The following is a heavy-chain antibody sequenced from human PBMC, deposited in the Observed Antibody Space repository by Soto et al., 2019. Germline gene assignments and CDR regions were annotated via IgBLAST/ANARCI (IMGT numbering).Heavy chain of an antibody. D-gene: IGHD2-2*01. J-gene: IGHJ4*02. Sequence: SETLSLTCTVSGGSISSYYWSWIRQPPGKGLEWIGYIYYSGSTNYNPSLKSRVTISVDTSKNQFSLKLSSVTAADTAVYYCARHLSRGYCSSTSCYAIDYWGQGTLVTVSS. CDR2: IYYSGST. CDR3: ARHLSRGYCSSTSCYAIDY. CDR1: GGSISSYY. V-gene: IGHV4-59*08.